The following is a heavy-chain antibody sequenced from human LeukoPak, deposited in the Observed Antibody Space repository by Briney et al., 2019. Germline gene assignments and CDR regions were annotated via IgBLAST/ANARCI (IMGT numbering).Heavy chain of an antibody. CDR2: ISSSSSYI. CDR3: AREFGGAAH. D-gene: IGHD3-16*01. CDR1: GFTFSTYS. V-gene: IGHV3-21*01. Sequence: GGSLRLSCAASGFTFSTYSMSWVRQAPGKGLEWVSSISSSSSYIYYADSVKGRFTISRDNAKNSLYLQMNSLRAEDTAVYYCAREFGGAAHWGQGTLVTVSS. J-gene: IGHJ4*02.